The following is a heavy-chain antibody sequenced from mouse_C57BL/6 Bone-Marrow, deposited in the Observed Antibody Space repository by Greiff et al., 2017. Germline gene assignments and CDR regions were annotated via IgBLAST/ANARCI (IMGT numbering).Heavy chain of an antibody. CDR2: INPNNGGT. CDR3: ARPIYYYGSSLYFDY. V-gene: IGHV1-26*01. Sequence: EVQLQQSGPELVKPGASVKISCKASGYTFTDYYMNWVKQSHGKSLEWIGDINPNNGGTSYNQKFKGKATLTVDKSSSPAYMELRSLTSEDSAVYYCARPIYYYGSSLYFDYWGQGTTLTVAS. J-gene: IGHJ2*01. D-gene: IGHD1-1*01. CDR1: GYTFTDYY.